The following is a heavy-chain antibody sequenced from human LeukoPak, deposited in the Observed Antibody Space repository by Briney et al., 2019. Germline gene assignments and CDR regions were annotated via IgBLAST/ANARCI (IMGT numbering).Heavy chain of an antibody. V-gene: IGHV3-21*01. CDR3: ARSPYYYDSSHIFDY. CDR2: ISSSSSYI. Sequence: GGSLRLSCAASGFTFSSYSMNWVRQAPGKGLEWVSSISSSSSYIYYADSVKGRFTISRDNAKNSLYLQMNSLRAEGTAVYYCARSPYYYDSSHIFDYWGQGTLVTVSS. CDR1: GFTFSSYS. J-gene: IGHJ4*02. D-gene: IGHD3-22*01.